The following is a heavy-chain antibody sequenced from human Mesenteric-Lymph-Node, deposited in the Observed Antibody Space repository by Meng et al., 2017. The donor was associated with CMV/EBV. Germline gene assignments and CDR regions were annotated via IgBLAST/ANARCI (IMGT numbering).Heavy chain of an antibody. CDR1: GFTFSSYS. CDR3: ARDPDTAMVPPIFHY. D-gene: IGHD5-18*01. Sequence: GGSLRLSCAASGFTFSSYSMNWVRQAPGKGLEWVSYISSSSSTIYYADSVKGRFTISRDNAKNSLYLQMNSLRAEDTAVYYCARDPDTAMVPPIFHYWGQGTLVTVSS. CDR2: ISSSSSTI. V-gene: IGHV3-48*04. J-gene: IGHJ4*02.